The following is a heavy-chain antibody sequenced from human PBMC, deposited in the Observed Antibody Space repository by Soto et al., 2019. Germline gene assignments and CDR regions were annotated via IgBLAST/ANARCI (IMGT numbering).Heavy chain of an antibody. CDR2: VNPNSGNT. V-gene: IGHV1-8*01. J-gene: IGHJ5*02. Sequence: ASVKVSCKASGYTFTSYDINWVRQATGQGLEWMGWVNPNSGNTGYAQKFQGRVTMTRNTSISTAYMELSSLRSEDTAVYYCARATSGSYYHYWFDPWGQGTLVTVSS. CDR3: ARATSGSYYHYWFDP. D-gene: IGHD1-26*01. CDR1: GYTFTSYD.